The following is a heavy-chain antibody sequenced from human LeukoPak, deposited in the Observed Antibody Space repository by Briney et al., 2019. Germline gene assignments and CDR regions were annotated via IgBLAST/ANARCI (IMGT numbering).Heavy chain of an antibody. J-gene: IGHJ6*02. Sequence: GASVTVSCMASGYTFTGYYMHWVRQAPGQGLEWMGWINPNSGGTNYAQKFQGRVTMTRDTSISTAYMELSRLRSDDTAVYYCARSAYCSTTSSCSSGGMDVWGQGTTVTVSS. D-gene: IGHD2-2*01. V-gene: IGHV1-2*02. CDR3: ARSAYCSTTSSCSSGGMDV. CDR1: GYTFTGYY. CDR2: INPNSGGT.